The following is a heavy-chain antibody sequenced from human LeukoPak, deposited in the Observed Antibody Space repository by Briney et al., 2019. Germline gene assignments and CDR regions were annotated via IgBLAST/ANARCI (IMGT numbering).Heavy chain of an antibody. J-gene: IGHJ4*02. V-gene: IGHV1-2*02. D-gene: IGHD2-2*01. CDR3: ARGDIVVVPAATLFDY. Sequence: ASVKSFCKASGYTFTGYYMHWVRPAPGHGLEWMGWINPSSGGTNYAQKFQGRVTMTRDTSISTAYMELSRLRSDDTAVDYCARGDIVVVPAATLFDYWGQGTLVTVSS. CDR2: INPSSGGT. CDR1: GYTFTGYY.